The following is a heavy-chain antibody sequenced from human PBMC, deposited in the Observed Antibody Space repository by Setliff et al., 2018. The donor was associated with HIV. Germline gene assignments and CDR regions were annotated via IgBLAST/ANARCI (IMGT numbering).Heavy chain of an antibody. D-gene: IGHD6-13*01. J-gene: IGHJ2*01. V-gene: IGHV1-18*01. CDR3: ARVQHAVPSSWYFDL. Sequence: ASVKVSCKASGYTISTSGISWVRQAPGQGLEWRGWISINNGNSNYGQQFQGRVTMTTDTSTNTAYMGLRSLRSDDTAVYYCARVQHAVPSSWYFDLWGRGTLVTVSS. CDR1: GYTISTSG. CDR2: ISINNGNS.